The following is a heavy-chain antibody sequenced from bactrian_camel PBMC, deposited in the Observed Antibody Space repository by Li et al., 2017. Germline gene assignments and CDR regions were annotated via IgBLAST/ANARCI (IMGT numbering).Heavy chain of an antibody. CDR1: GATHMSSFC. CDR3: AAFGAGGSWYRGVPCLIKY. Sequence: HVQLVESGGGSVQTGGALRVSCLASGATHMSSFCMGWFRQALGKEREAVASIGKDGRTTYADSVKGRFTLSKDNAKNTLYLQMNNLKPEDTAMYYCAAFGAGGSWYRGVPCLIKYWGQGTQVTVS. D-gene: IGHD6*01. J-gene: IGHJ4*01. CDR2: IGKDGRT. V-gene: IGHV3S55*01.